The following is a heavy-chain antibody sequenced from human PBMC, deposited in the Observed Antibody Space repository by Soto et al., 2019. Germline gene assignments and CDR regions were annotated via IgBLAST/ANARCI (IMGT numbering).Heavy chain of an antibody. CDR1: GGSISSYY. CDR2: IYYSGST. V-gene: IGHV4-59*01. J-gene: IGHJ5*02. D-gene: IGHD3-16*01. CDR3: ARVMIRPVTWFDP. Sequence: PSETLSLTCTVSGGSISSYYWSWIRQPPGKGLEWIGYIYYSGSTNYNPSLKSRVTISVDTSKNQFSLKLSSVTAADTAVYYCARVMIRPVTWFDPWGQGTLLTVSS.